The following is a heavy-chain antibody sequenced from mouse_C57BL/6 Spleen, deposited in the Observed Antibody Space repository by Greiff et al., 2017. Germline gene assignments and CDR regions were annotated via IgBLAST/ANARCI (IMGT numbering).Heavy chain of an antibody. D-gene: IGHD2-2*01. J-gene: IGHJ4*01. V-gene: IGHV6-6*01. Sequence: EVKLMESGGGLVQPGGSMKLSCAASGFTFSDAWMDWVRQSPEKGLEWVAEIRNKANNHATYYAESVKGRFTISRDDSKSSVYLQMNSLRAEDTGIYYCTRGKLYYGYDGYYAMDYWGQGTSVTVSS. CDR1: GFTFSDAW. CDR3: TRGKLYYGYDGYYAMDY. CDR2: IRNKANNHAT.